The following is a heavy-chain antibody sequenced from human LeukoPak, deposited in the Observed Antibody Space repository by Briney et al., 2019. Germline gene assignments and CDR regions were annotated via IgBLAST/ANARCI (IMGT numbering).Heavy chain of an antibody. CDR2: IYWDDNK. CDR3: AQYSSTYNWFDP. D-gene: IGHD6-13*01. CDR1: GFSLSTGGVG. Sequence: SDPTLVNPTQTLTLTCTFSGFSLSTGGVGVGWIRQPPGKALEWLALIYWDDNKRYIPSLKRRLTITKDTSKNQVVLTMTNMDPVDTATYYCAQYSSTYNWFDPWGQGTLVTVSS. J-gene: IGHJ5*02. V-gene: IGHV2-5*02.